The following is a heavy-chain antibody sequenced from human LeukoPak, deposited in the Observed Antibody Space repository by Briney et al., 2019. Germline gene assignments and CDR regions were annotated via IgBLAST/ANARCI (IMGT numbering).Heavy chain of an antibody. CDR1: GGTFSSYA. J-gene: IGHJ4*02. D-gene: IGHD5-18*01. Sequence: SVKVSCKASGGTFSSYAISWVRQAPGQGLEWMGGIIPIFGTANYAQKFQGRVTMTRDTSTSTVYMELSSLRSEDTAVYYCARGARTWIQLWLRPFDYWGQGTLVTVSS. CDR3: ARGARTWIQLWLRPFDY. CDR2: IIPIFGTA. V-gene: IGHV1-69*05.